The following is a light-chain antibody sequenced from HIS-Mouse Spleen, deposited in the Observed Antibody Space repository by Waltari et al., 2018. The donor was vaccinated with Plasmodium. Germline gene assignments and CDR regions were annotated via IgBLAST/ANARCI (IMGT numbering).Light chain of an antibody. CDR1: QDISNY. V-gene: IGKV1-33*01. CDR3: QQYDNLPPLFT. CDR2: DAS. J-gene: IGKJ3*01. Sequence: DTQMTQSPSSLSASVGDRVTITCQASQDISNYLNWYQQKPGKAPKLLIYDASNLETGVPSRFSGSGSGTDFTFTTSSLQPEDIATYYCQQYDNLPPLFTFGPGTKVDIK.